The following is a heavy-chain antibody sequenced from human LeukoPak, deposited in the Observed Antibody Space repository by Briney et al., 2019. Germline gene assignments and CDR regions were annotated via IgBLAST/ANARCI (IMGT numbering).Heavy chain of an antibody. CDR1: GGSFSGYY. Sequence: SETLSLTCAVYGGSFSGYYWSWIRQPPGKGLEWIGEINHSGSTNYNPSLKSRVTLSVHTSKNQFSLKLSSVTTADTAVYYCARGWNSAGYIYYYYYMDVWGKGTTVTVSS. J-gene: IGHJ6*03. V-gene: IGHV4-34*01. CDR2: INHSGST. CDR3: ARGWNSAGYIYYYYYMDV. D-gene: IGHD1-7*01.